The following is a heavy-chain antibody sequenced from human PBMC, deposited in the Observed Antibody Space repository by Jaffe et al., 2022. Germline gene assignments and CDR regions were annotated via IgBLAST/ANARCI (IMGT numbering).Heavy chain of an antibody. CDR1: GGSISSGSYY. CDR2: IYTSGST. V-gene: IGHV4-61*02. Sequence: QVQLQESGPGLVKPSQTLSLTCTVSGGSISSGSYYWSWIRQPAGKGLEWIGRIYTSGSTNYNPSLKSRVTISVDTSKNQFSLKLSSVTAADTAVYYCARVDTAMVTYDYWGQGTLVTVSS. J-gene: IGHJ4*02. CDR3: ARVDTAMVTYDY. D-gene: IGHD5-18*01.